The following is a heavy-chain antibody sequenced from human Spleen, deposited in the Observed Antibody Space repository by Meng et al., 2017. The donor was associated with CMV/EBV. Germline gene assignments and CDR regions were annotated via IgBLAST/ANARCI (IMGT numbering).Heavy chain of an antibody. CDR3: AKDQRLRPTNMIVPPPPLFDP. V-gene: IGHV3-30*02. J-gene: IGHJ5*02. CDR1: GSSFSSYG. Sequence: GGSLRLSCAASGSSFSSYGMHWVRQAPGKGLEWVALIRSDGGNAHYANSVKGRFTITRDNSKNTLHLQMNNLRAEATAVYYCAKDQRLRPTNMIVPPPPLFDPWGQGTPVTVSS. D-gene: IGHD3-16*01. CDR2: IRSDGGNA.